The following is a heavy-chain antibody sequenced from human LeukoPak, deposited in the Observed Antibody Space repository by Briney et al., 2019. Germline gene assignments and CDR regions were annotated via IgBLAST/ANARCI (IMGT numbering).Heavy chain of an antibody. CDR1: GCTLISNA. CDR2: IIGSGGST. J-gene: IGHJ4*02. V-gene: IGHV3-23*01. CDR3: AKERGYHDY. D-gene: IGHD3-22*01. Sequence: PGGSLRLSCAASGCTLISNAMGWVRQTPGKGLEWVSPIIGSGGSTCYADSVKSRFPISRDNSKNPLYLQMNSLRGEDTAVYYCAKERGYHDYLGQGTLVTVSS.